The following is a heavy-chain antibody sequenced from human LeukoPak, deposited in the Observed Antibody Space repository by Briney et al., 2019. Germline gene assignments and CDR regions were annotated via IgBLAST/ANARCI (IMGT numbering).Heavy chain of an antibody. V-gene: IGHV3-33*01. CDR1: GFTFSSYG. J-gene: IGHJ5*02. CDR2: IRYDGRNK. Sequence: GRSLRLSCAASGFTFSSYGMHWVRQAPGKGLEWVAVIRYDGRNKYYADSVKGRFIISRDNSQNTLYLQMNSLRAEDTAVYHCVREGGAHRFDPWGQGTLVTVSS. CDR3: VREGGAHRFDP. D-gene: IGHD3-16*01.